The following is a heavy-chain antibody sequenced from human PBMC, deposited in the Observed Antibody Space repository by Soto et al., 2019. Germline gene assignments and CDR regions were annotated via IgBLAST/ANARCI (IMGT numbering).Heavy chain of an antibody. Sequence: QVQLQESGPGLVKPSETLSLTCTVSGGSITSYYWSWIRQPPGKGLEWIGYISYSGSTNYNPSLKSRVTRSVETSKNQFSLKLRSVTAADTAVYYCAREGVSSSWYYYYAMDVWGQGTTVTVSS. V-gene: IGHV4-59*01. CDR3: AREGVSSSWYYYYAMDV. D-gene: IGHD6-13*01. CDR2: ISYSGST. J-gene: IGHJ6*02. CDR1: GGSITSYY.